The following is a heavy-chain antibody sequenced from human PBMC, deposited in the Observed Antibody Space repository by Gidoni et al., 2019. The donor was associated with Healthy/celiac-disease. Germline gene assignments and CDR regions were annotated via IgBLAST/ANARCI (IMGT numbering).Heavy chain of an antibody. V-gene: IGHV4-61*02. D-gene: IGHD3-3*01. Sequence: QVQLQESGPGLVKPSQTLSPTCTVSGGCIRRCRYYWTGIRQPAGKGLEWIGRIYTIGSTHSNPSIKSRVTISVDRSKDQFSLKLSSVTAADTAVYYCARDGGDPVYYDFWSGYYMPWGQGTLVTVSS. CDR3: ARDGGDPVYYDFWSGYYMP. CDR1: GGCIRRCRYY. J-gene: IGHJ4*02. CDR2: IYTIGST.